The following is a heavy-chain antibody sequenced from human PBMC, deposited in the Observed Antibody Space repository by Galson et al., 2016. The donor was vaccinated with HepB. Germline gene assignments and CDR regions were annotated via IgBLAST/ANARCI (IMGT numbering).Heavy chain of an antibody. V-gene: IGHV3-23*01. CDR3: TTVPVGDYYYFMDV. CDR1: GFTFSSYG. D-gene: IGHD1-26*01. J-gene: IGHJ6*03. Sequence: SLRLSCAASGFTFSSYGMNWVRQAPGKGLEWVSAIRPGGSSTFYADSGKGRFTISRDDSTDTLYLRMNSLRAEDTAVYYCTTVPVGDYYYFMDVWGKGTTVTVSS. CDR2: IRPGGSST.